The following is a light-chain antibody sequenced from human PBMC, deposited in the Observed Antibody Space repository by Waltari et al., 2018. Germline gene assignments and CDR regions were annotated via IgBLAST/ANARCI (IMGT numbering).Light chain of an antibody. Sequence: QSALTQPASVSGSPGQSITLPCTGTSSDVGGYHYVSWYQQHPGKAPKLMIYEVSNRPSGVSNRFSGSKSGNTASLTISGLQAEDEGDYYCSSYTSSSTWVFGGGTKLTVL. J-gene: IGLJ3*02. V-gene: IGLV2-14*01. CDR1: SSDVGGYHY. CDR2: EVS. CDR3: SSYTSSSTWV.